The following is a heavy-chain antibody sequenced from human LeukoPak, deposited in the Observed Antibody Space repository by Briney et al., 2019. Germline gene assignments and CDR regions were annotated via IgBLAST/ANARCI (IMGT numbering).Heavy chain of an antibody. CDR2: VYYSGST. CDR1: GGSISSYY. CDR3: ARQPLTQNAFDI. Sequence: PSETLSLTCTVSGGSISSYYWSWIRQPPGKGLEWIGSVYYSGSTNYNPSLKSRVTISVDTPKNQFSLKLSSVTAADTAVYYCARQPLTQNAFDIWGQGTMVTVSS. V-gene: IGHV4-59*08. J-gene: IGHJ3*02.